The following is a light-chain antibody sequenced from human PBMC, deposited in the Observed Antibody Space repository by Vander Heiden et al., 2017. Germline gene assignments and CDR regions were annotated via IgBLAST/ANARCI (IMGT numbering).Light chain of an antibody. CDR2: WAS. Sequence: DIVMTQTPDSLAVSLGERATINCKSSQSVLYRSNNKNYLAWYQQKPGQPPKLLIYWASTRESGVPDRFSGSGSGTDFTLTISSLQAEDVAVYYCQQDYSTPQTFGQGTKVEIK. CDR3: QQDYSTPQT. CDR1: QSVLYRSNNKNY. J-gene: IGKJ1*01. V-gene: IGKV4-1*01.